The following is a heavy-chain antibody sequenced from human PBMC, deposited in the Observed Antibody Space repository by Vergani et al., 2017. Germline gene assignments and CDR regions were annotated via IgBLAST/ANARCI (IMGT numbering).Heavy chain of an antibody. V-gene: IGHV4-31*11. CDR2: IYYSGST. J-gene: IGHJ4*02. CDR3: ARHGGSGNFYHLFDS. D-gene: IGHD3-10*01. Sequence: QVQLQESGPGLVKPSQTLSLTCAVSGGSISSGGYYWSWIRQHPGKGLEWIGYIYYSGSTYYNPSLKSRVTISVDTSKNLIYLKLNSVTAADTALYYCARHGGSGNFYHLFDSWGQGTLVTVSS. CDR1: GGSISSGGYY.